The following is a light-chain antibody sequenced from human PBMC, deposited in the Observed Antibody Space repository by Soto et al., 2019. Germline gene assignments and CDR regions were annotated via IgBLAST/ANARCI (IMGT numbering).Light chain of an antibody. CDR3: QQYNSWPWT. CDR1: QSVSSN. J-gene: IGKJ1*01. Sequence: EIVMTQSPPTLSVSPGERATISCRASQSVSSNLAWYQQNSGQAPRLLIYGASTRATGIPARFSGSGSGTEFTLTISSLQSEDFAVYYCQQYNSWPWTFGQGT. V-gene: IGKV3-15*01. CDR2: GAS.